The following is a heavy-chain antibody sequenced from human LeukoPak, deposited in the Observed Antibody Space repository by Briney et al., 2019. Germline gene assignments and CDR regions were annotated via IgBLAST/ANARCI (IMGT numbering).Heavy chain of an antibody. CDR1: GYTFKNYW. V-gene: IGHV3-7*01. J-gene: IGHJ4*02. CDR3: AREGEWSRDY. D-gene: IGHD2-8*01. Sequence: GGSLRLSCAGSGYTFKNYWMDWVRQVPGKGLEWLAKIKGEGSKENYLDTVKGRFTISTDNAGNSLYMQMNSLRTEDTAVYYCAREGEWSRDYWGQGTLVIVSS. CDR2: IKGEGSKE.